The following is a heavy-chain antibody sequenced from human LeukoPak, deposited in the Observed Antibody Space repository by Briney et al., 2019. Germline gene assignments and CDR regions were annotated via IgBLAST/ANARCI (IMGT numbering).Heavy chain of an antibody. Sequence: GSLRLSCAASGFTFSDYDFSWIRQAPGKGLEWVSYISSGGTIYYTDSVKGRFTISRDNAKNSLYLQMNTLRAEDTAVYYCAGAYCGGDCYSFYNWFDPWGQGTLVTVSS. CDR1: GFTFSDYD. J-gene: IGHJ5*02. CDR3: AGAYCGGDCYSFYNWFDP. D-gene: IGHD2-21*02. V-gene: IGHV3-11*01. CDR2: ISSGGTI.